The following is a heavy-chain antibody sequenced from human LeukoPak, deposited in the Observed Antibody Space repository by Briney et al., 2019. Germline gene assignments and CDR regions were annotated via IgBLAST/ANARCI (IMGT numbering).Heavy chain of an antibody. CDR1: GGSISNHY. CDR3: ASPVTTPAFDI. CDR2: IYYSGST. V-gene: IGHV4-59*11. Sequence: SETLSLTCTVSGGSISNHYWSWIRQPPGKGLEWIGYIYYSGSTNYNPSLKSRITISLDTSKNQFSLKLSSVTAADTAVYYCASPVTTPAFDIWGQGTMVTVSS. D-gene: IGHD3-22*01. J-gene: IGHJ3*02.